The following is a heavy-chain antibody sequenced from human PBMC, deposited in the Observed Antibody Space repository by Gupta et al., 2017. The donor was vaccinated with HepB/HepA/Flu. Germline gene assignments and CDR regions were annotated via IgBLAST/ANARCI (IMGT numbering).Heavy chain of an antibody. CDR3: ARAQGDFDY. J-gene: IGHJ4*02. CDR2: ISTYDGIT. D-gene: IGHD3-16*01. CDR1: GYAFSSYG. V-gene: IGHV1-18*01. Sequence: QVQLAQSGAEVRKPGASVKVSCKASGYAFSSYGISWVRQAPGQGLEWMGWISTYDGITKYALKFHGRVTLTSDTPTSTVHMELRNLRSDDTALYYCARAQGDFDYWGQGTLITVSS.